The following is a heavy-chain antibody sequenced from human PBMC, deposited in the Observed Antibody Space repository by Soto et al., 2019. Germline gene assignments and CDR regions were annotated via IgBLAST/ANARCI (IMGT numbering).Heavy chain of an antibody. V-gene: IGHV1-46*03. D-gene: IGHD2-21*02. CDR2: INPSGGST. CDR1: GYTFTSYY. CDR3: ARDLLAVTAWFDP. Sequence: ASVKVSCKASGYTFTSYYMHWVRQAPGQGLEWMGIINPSGGSTSYARKFQGRVTMTRDTSTSTVYMEPSSLRSEDTAVYYCARDLLAVTAWFDPWGQGTLVTVSS. J-gene: IGHJ5*02.